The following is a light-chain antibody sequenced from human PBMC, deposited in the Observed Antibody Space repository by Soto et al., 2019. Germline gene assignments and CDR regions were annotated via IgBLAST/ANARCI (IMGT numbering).Light chain of an antibody. CDR2: GAS. CDR3: QQYNHWPLS. J-gene: IGKJ4*01. Sequence: EVVLTQSPGTLSLSPGERATLSCRASQSVSSSYLAWYQQKPGQAPRLLIYGASSRATGAPARFSGSGSETEFTLTITTLQSEDSAVYYCQQYNHWPLSFGVGTKVDIK. CDR1: QSVSSSY. V-gene: IGKV3-20*01.